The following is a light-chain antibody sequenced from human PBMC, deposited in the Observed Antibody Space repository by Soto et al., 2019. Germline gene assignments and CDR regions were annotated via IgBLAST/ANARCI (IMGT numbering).Light chain of an antibody. CDR2: EVS. CDR3: SSYTSSSTLV. J-gene: IGLJ1*01. CDR1: SSDVGSYNY. Sequence: SALTPPASVSGSPGKTITISCTGTSSDVGSYNYVSWYQQHPGKAPKLIVYEVSNRPSGVSNRFSGSKSGNTASLTISGLQAEDEADYYCSSYTSSSTLVFGTGTKVTVL. V-gene: IGLV2-14*01.